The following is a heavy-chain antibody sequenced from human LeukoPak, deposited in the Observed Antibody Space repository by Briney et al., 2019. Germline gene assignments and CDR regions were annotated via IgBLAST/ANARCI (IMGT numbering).Heavy chain of an antibody. CDR1: GGTFSSYA. J-gene: IGHJ5*02. D-gene: IGHD3-16*01. CDR3: ARDLKRSRARWENLGLDP. V-gene: IGHV1-69*01. Sequence: GSSVKVSCKASGGTFSSYAISWVRQAPGQGLEWMGGIIPIFGTANYAQKFQGRVTITADESTSTAYMELRSLRSDDTAVYYCARDLKRSRARWENLGLDPWGQGTLVTVSS. CDR2: IIPIFGTA.